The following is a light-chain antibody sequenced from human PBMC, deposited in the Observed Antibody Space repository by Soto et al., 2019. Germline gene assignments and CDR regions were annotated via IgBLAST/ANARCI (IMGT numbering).Light chain of an antibody. CDR2: DAS. V-gene: IGKV1-33*01. J-gene: IGKJ4*01. Sequence: DIQMTQSPSSLSASIGDRVTITCRASQSIYIYLNWYQQKPGKAPKLLIYDASNLETGVPSRFSGSGSGTDFTFTISSLQPEDIAAYYCQQYDNLPRVTFGGGTKVDIK. CDR1: QSIYIY. CDR3: QQYDNLPRVT.